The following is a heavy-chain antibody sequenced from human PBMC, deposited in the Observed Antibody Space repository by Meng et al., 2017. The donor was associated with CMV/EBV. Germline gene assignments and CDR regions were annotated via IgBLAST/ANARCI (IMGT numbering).Heavy chain of an antibody. Sequence: SVKVSCKASGGTFSSYAISWVRQAPGQGLEWMGGIIPILGIANYAQKFQGRVTITADKSTSTAYMELSSLRSEDTAVYYCARAPRGDFWSGRFLDMDVWGQGTTVTVSS. V-gene: IGHV1-69*10. CDR2: IIPILGIA. D-gene: IGHD3-3*01. J-gene: IGHJ6*02. CDR1: GGTFSSYA. CDR3: ARAPRGDFWSGRFLDMDV.